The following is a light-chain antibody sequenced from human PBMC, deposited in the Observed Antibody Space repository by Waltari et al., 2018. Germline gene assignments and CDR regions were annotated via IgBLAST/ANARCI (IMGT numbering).Light chain of an antibody. V-gene: IGKV3-20*01. J-gene: IGKJ1*01. CDR1: QSVGRT. Sequence: EIVSTQSPASLSLSPGARATLSCRASQSVGRTLAWYQQRPGQAPRLPISDASSRATGIPDRFSGSGSGTDFSLTISRLEPEDFAVYYCQKYGTRPATFGQGTKVEVK. CDR2: DAS. CDR3: QKYGTRPAT.